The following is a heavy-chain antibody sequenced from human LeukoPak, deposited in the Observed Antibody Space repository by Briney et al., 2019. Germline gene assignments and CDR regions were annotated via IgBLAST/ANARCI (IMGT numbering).Heavy chain of an antibody. CDR1: GLTVSSNY. CDR3: ARRPDYGGTPTFDY. D-gene: IGHD4-23*01. Sequence: PGGSLRLSCAASGLTVSSNYMSWVRQAPGKGLEWVSVIYSGGSTYYADSVKGRFTISRDDSKNTLYLQMNSLRVEGTAVYYCARRPDYGGTPTFDYWGQGTLVTVSS. V-gene: IGHV3-66*01. J-gene: IGHJ4*02. CDR2: IYSGGST.